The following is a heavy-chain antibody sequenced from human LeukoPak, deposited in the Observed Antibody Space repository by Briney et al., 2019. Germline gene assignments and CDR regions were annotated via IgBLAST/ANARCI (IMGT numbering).Heavy chain of an antibody. CDR3: AREISKPRYFQH. Sequence: ASVKVSCKASGYSFTSYDINWVRQATGQGLEWMGWMNPNSGNTGYAQKFQGRVTMTRSTSISTAYMELSSLRSEDTAVYYCAREISKPRYFQHWGQGTLVTVSS. V-gene: IGHV1-8*01. CDR1: GYSFTSYD. J-gene: IGHJ1*01. CDR2: MNPNSGNT.